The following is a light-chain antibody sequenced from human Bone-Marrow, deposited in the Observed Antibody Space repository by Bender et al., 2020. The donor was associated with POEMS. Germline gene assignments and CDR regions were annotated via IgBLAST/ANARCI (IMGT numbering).Light chain of an antibody. Sequence: SYVLTQPPSVSVAPGQTAFITCAGDNVEDKSVHWYQQRAGQAPVMVVYHDRQRPSGIPERFSGSSSGTIATLTISGAQVEDEADYYCYSASDNNRRLFGGGTKLTVL. J-gene: IGLJ2*01. CDR2: HDR. CDR1: NVEDKS. CDR3: YSASDNNRRL. V-gene: IGLV3-21*02.